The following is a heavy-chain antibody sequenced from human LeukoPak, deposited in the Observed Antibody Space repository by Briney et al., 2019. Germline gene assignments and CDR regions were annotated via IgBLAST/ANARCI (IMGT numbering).Heavy chain of an antibody. CDR3: ARDRAAAARAMYAFDI. J-gene: IGHJ3*02. Sequence: SETLSLTCTVSGGSISSYYWSWIRQPPGKGLEWIGYIYYSGSTNYTPSLKSRVTISVDTSKNQFSLKLSSVTAADTAVYYCARDRAAAARAMYAFDIWGQGTMVTVSS. CDR1: GGSISSYY. D-gene: IGHD6-13*01. V-gene: IGHV4-59*12. CDR2: IYYSGST.